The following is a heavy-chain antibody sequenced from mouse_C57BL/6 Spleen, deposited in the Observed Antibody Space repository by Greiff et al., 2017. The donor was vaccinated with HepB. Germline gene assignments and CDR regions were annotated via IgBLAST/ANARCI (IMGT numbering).Heavy chain of an antibody. CDR3: ARSDGSSYGAY. CDR2: INPGSGGT. CDR1: GYAFTNYL. J-gene: IGHJ3*01. Sequence: VKLMESGAELVRPGTSVKVSCKASGYAFTNYLIEWVKQRPGQGLEWIGVINPGSGGTNYNEKFKGKATLTADKSSSTAYMQLSSLTSEDAAVYFCARSDGSSYGAYCGQGTLVTVSA. V-gene: IGHV1-54*01. D-gene: IGHD1-1*01.